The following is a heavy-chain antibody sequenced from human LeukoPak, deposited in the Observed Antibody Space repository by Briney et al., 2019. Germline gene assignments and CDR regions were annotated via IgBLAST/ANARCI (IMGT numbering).Heavy chain of an antibody. CDR1: GFTFSTYS. V-gene: IGHV3-48*01. CDR3: ARAKRNGFDI. J-gene: IGHJ3*02. CDR2: ISSSSSTI. Sequence: GGSLRLSCAASGFTFSTYSVNWVRQAPGKGLEWVSYISSSSSTIYYAGSVKGRFTISRDNAMNSVYLQMNSLRAEDTAVYYCARAKRNGFDIWGQGTMVTVSS.